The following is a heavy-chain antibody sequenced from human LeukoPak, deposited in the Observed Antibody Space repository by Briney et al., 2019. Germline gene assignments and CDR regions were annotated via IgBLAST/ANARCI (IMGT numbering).Heavy chain of an antibody. Sequence: GGSLRLSCAASGFTFSSYWMHWVRQAPGKGLVWVPHINTDGSSTTYGDSAKGRFTVSRDNAKNTLFLQMNSLRVEDTAVYYCARGTAATAGIDYWGQGTLVTVSS. CDR2: INTDGSST. CDR1: GFTFSSYW. D-gene: IGHD6-13*01. V-gene: IGHV3-74*01. J-gene: IGHJ4*02. CDR3: ARGTAATAGIDY.